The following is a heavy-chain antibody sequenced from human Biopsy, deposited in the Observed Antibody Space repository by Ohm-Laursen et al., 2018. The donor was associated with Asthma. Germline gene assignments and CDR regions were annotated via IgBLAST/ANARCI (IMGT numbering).Heavy chain of an antibody. Sequence: SLRLSCAASGFTFSDYYMSWIRQAPGKGLEWVSYISSSGSTIYYADSVKGRFTISRDNAKNSLYLQMNSLRAKDTAVYYCAREGVNYYDSSGYLEYWGQGTLVTVSS. J-gene: IGHJ4*02. CDR1: GFTFSDYY. V-gene: IGHV3-11*01. CDR2: ISSSGSTI. CDR3: AREGVNYYDSSGYLEY. D-gene: IGHD3-22*01.